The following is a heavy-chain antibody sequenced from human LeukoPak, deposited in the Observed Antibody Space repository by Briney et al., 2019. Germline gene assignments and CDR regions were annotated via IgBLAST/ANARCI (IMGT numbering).Heavy chain of an antibody. J-gene: IGHJ6*02. Sequence: ASVKVSCKASGYTFTGYYMHWVRQAPGQGLEWMGRINPNSGGTNYAQKFQGRVTMTRDTSISTAYMELSRLRSEDTAVYYCATDTCGWWELPPLRRYYYYGMDVWGQGTTVTVSS. D-gene: IGHD1-26*01. CDR2: INPNSGGT. V-gene: IGHV1-2*06. CDR1: GYTFTGYY. CDR3: ATDTCGWWELPPLRRYYYYGMDV.